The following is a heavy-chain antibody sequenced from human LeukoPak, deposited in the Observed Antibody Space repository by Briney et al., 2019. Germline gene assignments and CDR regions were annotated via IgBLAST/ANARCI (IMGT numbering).Heavy chain of an antibody. CDR3: AGVVVPAASLLRYFDWYQY. Sequence: SVKVSCKASGGTFSSYAISWVRQAPGQGLEWMGRIIPILGIANYAQKFQGRVTITADKSTSTAYMELSSLRSEDTAVYYCAGVVVPAASLLRYFDWYQYWGQGTLVTVSS. CDR2: IIPILGIA. D-gene: IGHD3-9*01. V-gene: IGHV1-69*04. J-gene: IGHJ4*02. CDR1: GGTFSSYA.